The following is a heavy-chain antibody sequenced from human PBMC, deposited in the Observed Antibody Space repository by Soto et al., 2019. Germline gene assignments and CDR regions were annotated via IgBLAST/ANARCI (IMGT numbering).Heavy chain of an antibody. D-gene: IGHD2-2*01. CDR2: INSDGSST. CDR1: GFTFSSYW. V-gene: IGHV3-74*01. Sequence: GGSLRLSCAASGFTFSSYWMHWVRQAPGKGLVWVSRINSDGSSTSYADSVKGRFTISRDNAKNTLYLQMNSLRAEDTAVYYCAREDCSSTSCYVHWFDPWGQGTLVTVSS. J-gene: IGHJ5*02. CDR3: AREDCSSTSCYVHWFDP.